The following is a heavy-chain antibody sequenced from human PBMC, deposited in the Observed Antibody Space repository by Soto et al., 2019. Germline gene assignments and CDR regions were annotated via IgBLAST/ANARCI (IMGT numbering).Heavy chain of an antibody. CDR2: IIPILGIA. Sequence: QVQLVQSGAEVKKPGSSVKVSCKASGGTFSSYTISWVRQAPGQGLEWMGRIIPILGIANYAQKFQGRVTITADKSTSTAYMELSSLRSEDTAVYYCARDPGGVNGDYYFDYWGQGTLVTVSS. J-gene: IGHJ4*02. CDR3: ARDPGGVNGDYYFDY. V-gene: IGHV1-69*08. D-gene: IGHD4-17*01. CDR1: GGTFSSYT.